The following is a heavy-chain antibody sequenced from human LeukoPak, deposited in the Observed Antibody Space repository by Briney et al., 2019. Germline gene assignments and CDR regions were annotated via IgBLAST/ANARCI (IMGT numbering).Heavy chain of an antibody. CDR1: GGSISSYY. V-gene: IGHV4-59*01. D-gene: IGHD6-19*01. Sequence: SETLSLTCTVSGGSISSYYWSWIRQPPGKGLEWIGYIYYSGSTNYNPSLKSRVTISVDTSKNQFSLKLSSVTAVDTAVYYCARGKIAVAGKPFDYWGQGILVTVSS. CDR2: IYYSGST. CDR3: ARGKIAVAGKPFDY. J-gene: IGHJ4*02.